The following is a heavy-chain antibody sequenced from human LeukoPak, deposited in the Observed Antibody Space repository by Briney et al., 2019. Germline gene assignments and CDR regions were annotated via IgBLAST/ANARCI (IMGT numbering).Heavy chain of an antibody. CDR2: IWSDGTHK. J-gene: IGHJ4*02. CDR3: AKSNSESQTTVGN. V-gene: IGHV3-33*06. D-gene: IGHD1-26*01. Sequence: GGSLRLSRAASGFTFNTYGMHWVRQAPGKGLEWVAVIWSDGTHKYYSDSVKGRFTISRDNSKNTLYLEMNSLRVEDTAVYYCAKSNSESQTTVGNWGQGTLVTVSS. CDR1: GFTFNTYG.